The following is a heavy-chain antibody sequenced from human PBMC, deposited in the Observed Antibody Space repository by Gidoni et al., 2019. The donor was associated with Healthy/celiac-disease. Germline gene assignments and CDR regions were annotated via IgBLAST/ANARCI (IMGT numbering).Heavy chain of an antibody. CDR2: IYTSGST. J-gene: IGHJ6*03. CDR3: ARALSGWSPGYYMDV. Sequence: QVQLQESGPGLVKPSQTLSLTCTVSGGSISSGSYYWSWIRQPAGKGLEWIGRIYTSGSTNYNPSLKSRVTISVDTSKNQFSLKLSSVTAADTAVYYCARALSGWSPGYYMDVWGKGTTVTVSS. CDR1: GGSISSGSYY. D-gene: IGHD6-19*01. V-gene: IGHV4-61*02.